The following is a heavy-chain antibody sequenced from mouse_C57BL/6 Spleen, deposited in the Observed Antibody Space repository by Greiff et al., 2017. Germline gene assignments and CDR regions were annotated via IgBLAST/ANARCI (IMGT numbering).Heavy chain of an antibody. CDR2: IYPGDGDT. V-gene: IGHV1-82*01. D-gene: IGHD2-5*01. J-gene: IGHJ2*01. Sequence: QVQLQQSGPELVKPGASVKISCKASGYAFSSSWMNWVKQRPGKGLEWIGRIYPGDGDTNYNGKFKGKATLTADKSSSTAYMQLSSLTSEDSAVYFCATHSNYYFDYWGQGTTLTVYS. CDR1: GYAFSSSW. CDR3: ATHSNYYFDY.